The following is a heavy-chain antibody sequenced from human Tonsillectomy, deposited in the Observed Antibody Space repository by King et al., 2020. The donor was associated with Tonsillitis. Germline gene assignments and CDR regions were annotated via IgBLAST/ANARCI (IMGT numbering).Heavy chain of an antibody. CDR1: GYTFSDYY. CDR3: AKRNAVLRFLDNWFDP. V-gene: IGHV1-2*02. D-gene: IGHD3-3*01. CDR2: INPNSGGT. J-gene: IGHJ5*02. Sequence: QLVQSGAEVKKPGASVKVSCKASGYTFSDYYIHWMRQAPGQGLEWMGWINPNSGGTNYAQKFQGRVAMTRDTSISTAYMELSRLGSDDTAVYYCAKRNAVLRFLDNWFDPWGQGTLVTVSS.